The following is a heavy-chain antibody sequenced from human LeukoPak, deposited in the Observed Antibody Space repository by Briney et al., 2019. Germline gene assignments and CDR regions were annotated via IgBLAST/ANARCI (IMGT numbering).Heavy chain of an antibody. Sequence: PGGSLRLSCAASGFTSSSYWMHWVRQAPGKGLVWVSRINSDGTSPSYAGSVKGRFTISRDNAKNTLYLQMNSLRAEDTAVYYCAREQLLADYGDYDAFDIWGQGTMVTVSS. D-gene: IGHD4-17*01. CDR3: AREQLLADYGDYDAFDI. CDR1: GFTSSSYW. CDR2: INSDGTSP. V-gene: IGHV3-74*01. J-gene: IGHJ3*02.